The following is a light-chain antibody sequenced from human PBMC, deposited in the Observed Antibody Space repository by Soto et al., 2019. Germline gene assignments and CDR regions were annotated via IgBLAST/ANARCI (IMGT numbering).Light chain of an antibody. Sequence: QSALTQPASVSGSPGQSITISCTGTDSDVGGYNYVSWYQQHPGKAPKLMIYEVINRPSGVSNRFSGSKSANTASLTISGLHAEDEADYYCSSYTSSSTRVFGGGTKLTVL. CDR2: EVI. CDR3: SSYTSSSTRV. J-gene: IGLJ3*02. V-gene: IGLV2-14*03. CDR1: DSDVGGYNY.